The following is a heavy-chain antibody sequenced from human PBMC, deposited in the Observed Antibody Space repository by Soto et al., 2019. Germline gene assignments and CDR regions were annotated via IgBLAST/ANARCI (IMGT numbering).Heavy chain of an antibody. D-gene: IGHD3-3*01. J-gene: IGHJ4*02. V-gene: IGHV4-31*03. CDR1: GGSISSGGYY. CDR3: ARGPFKIFGVAPAYDY. Sequence: SETLSLTCTVSGGSISSGGYYWSWIRQHPGKGLEWIGYIYYSGSTYYNPSLKSRVTISVDTSKNQFSLKLSSVTAADTAVYYCARGPFKIFGVAPAYDYWGQGTLVTVSS. CDR2: IYYSGST.